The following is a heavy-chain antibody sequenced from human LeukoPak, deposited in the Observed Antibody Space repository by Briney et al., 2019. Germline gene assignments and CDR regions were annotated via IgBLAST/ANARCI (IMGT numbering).Heavy chain of an antibody. CDR2: IYYSGST. D-gene: IGHD3-10*01. V-gene: IGHV4-59*01. CDR3: ARVSPITMVRGPQTGDWFDP. Sequence: SETLSLTCTVSGGTISSYYWSWIRQPPGKGLEWIGYIYYSGSTNYNPSLKSRVTISVDTSKNQFSLKLSSVTAADTAVYYCARVSPITMVRGPQTGDWFDPWGQGTLVTVSS. CDR1: GGTISSYY. J-gene: IGHJ5*02.